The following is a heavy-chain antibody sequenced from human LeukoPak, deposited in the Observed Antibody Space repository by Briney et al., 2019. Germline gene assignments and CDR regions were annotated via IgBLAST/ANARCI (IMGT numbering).Heavy chain of an antibody. CDR1: GYTFTSYG. D-gene: IGHD3-16*02. CDR3: ARNIMITFGGVIVIGWFDP. Sequence: ASVKVSCKASGYTFTSYGISWVRQAPGQGLEWMGWISAYNGNTNYAQKLQGRVTMTTDTSTSTAYMELRSLRSDDTAVYYCARNIMITFGGVIVIGWFDPWGQGTLVTVSS. V-gene: IGHV1-18*01. J-gene: IGHJ5*02. CDR2: ISAYNGNT.